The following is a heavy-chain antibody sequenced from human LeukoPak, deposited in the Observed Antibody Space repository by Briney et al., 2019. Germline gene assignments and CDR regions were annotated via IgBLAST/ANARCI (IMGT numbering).Heavy chain of an antibody. CDR2: IKQDGSEK. D-gene: IGHD6-13*01. J-gene: IGHJ6*02. CDR3: ARDNPSSSWSYYYYGMDV. CDR1: GFTFSSYW. V-gene: IGHV3-7*01. Sequence: GGSLRLSCAASGFTFSSYWMSWVRQAPGKGLEWVVNIKQDGSEKYYVDSVKGRFTISRDNAKNLLYLQMNSLRAEDTAVYYCARDNPSSSWSYYYYGMDVWGQGTTVTVSS.